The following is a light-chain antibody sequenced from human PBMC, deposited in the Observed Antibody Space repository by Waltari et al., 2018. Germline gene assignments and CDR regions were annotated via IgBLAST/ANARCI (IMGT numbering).Light chain of an antibody. CDR2: DAT. CDR3: HQGSTWPRT. CDR1: QRVYNF. V-gene: IGKV3-11*01. J-gene: IGKJ2*01. Sequence: EIVLTQSTVTLSLSPGQRATLSCRASQRVYNFLGWYHQKPGQAPRLLIYDATKRAPGIPARFSGGGSATDFTLTISSLEPEDVGLYYCHQGSTWPRTFGQGTKLEI.